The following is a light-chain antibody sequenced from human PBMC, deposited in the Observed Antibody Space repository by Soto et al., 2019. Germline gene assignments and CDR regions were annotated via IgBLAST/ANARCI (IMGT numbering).Light chain of an antibody. J-gene: IGKJ5*01. CDR1: QGITSA. CDR2: IAS. CDR3: QQFNSYPIT. V-gene: IGKV1-13*02. Sequence: AIQLTQSPSSLSASVGDRVTITCRASQGITSALAWYQQKPGKAPKLLISIASSLESGVPSRFSGSGSGTDFTLTISSLQPEDFAPYFCQQFNSYPITFGQGTRLEIK.